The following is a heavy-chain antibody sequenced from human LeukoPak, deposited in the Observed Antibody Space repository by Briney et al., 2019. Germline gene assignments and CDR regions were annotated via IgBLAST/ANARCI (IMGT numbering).Heavy chain of an antibody. D-gene: IGHD2-21*01. CDR1: GGSVSSGSSY. CDR2: IYYSGST. Sequence: SETLSLTCTVSGGSVSSGSSYWSWIRQPPGKGLEWIGYIYYSGSTNYNPSLKSRVTISVDTSKNQFSLKLSSVTAADTAVYYCASLYSTRGGAYYYYGMDVWGQGTTVTVSS. CDR3: ASLYSTRGGAYYYYGMDV. V-gene: IGHV4-61*01. J-gene: IGHJ6*02.